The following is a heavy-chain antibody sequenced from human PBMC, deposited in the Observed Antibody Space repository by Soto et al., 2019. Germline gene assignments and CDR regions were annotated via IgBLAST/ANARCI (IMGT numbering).Heavy chain of an antibody. CDR2: IYYSGST. CDR3: ARTLFTYGNWFDP. D-gene: IGHD4-17*01. V-gene: IGHV4-59*01. CDR1: GGSISSYY. J-gene: IGHJ5*02. Sequence: QVQLQESGPGLVKPSETLSLTCTVSGGSISSYYWSWIRQPPGKGLEWIGYIYYSGSTNYNPSLKSRVTISVDTSKNQCSLKLSSVTAADTAVYYCARTLFTYGNWFDPWGQGTLVTVSS.